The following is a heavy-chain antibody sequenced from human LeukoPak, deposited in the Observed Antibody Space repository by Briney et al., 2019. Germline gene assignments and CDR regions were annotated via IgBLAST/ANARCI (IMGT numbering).Heavy chain of an antibody. Sequence: GGSLRLSCEVSEFPFSIYAMAWVRQAPGQGLEWVSAIDATGSNKYYTDSVKGRFTISRDNSKNTVYLQMNSLRVEDTAVYYCADYRKPQGLDYWGQGTLVTVSS. CDR2: IDATGSNK. CDR3: ADYRKPQGLDY. CDR1: EFPFSIYA. D-gene: IGHD1-14*01. V-gene: IGHV3-23*01. J-gene: IGHJ4*02.